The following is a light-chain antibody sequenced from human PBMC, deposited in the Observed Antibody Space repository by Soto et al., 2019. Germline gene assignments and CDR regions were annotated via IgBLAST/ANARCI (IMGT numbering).Light chain of an antibody. CDR2: GAS. V-gene: IGKV3D-20*02. CDR3: QLSQQRSSWPPIA. CDR1: QSFSSSY. Sequence: EIVLTQSPGTLSLSPGERATLSCRASQSFSSSYLAWYQQKPGQAPRLLIYGASSRATGIPDRFSGSGSGTDFTLTISSLEPEDFAVYYCQLSQQRSSWPPIAFGQGTRLEIK. J-gene: IGKJ5*01.